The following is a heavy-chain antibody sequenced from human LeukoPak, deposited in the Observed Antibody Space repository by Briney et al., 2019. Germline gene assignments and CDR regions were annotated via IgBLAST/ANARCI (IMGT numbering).Heavy chain of an antibody. Sequence: SETLSLTCAVYGGSFSDYWWTWIRQSPGKGLEWIGEINHSGSTNYNPSLKSRVTILVDTSKNQFSLKLSSVTAADTAVYYCASAPYSSSWYVGFDYWGQGTLVTVSS. CDR1: GGSFSDYW. V-gene: IGHV4-34*01. D-gene: IGHD6-13*01. J-gene: IGHJ4*02. CDR3: ASAPYSSSWYVGFDY. CDR2: INHSGST.